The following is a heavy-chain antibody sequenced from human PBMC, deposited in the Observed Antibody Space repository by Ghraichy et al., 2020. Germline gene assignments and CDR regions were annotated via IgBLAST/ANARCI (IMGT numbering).Heavy chain of an antibody. CDR2: INHSGST. CDR1: GGSFSGYY. D-gene: IGHD5-18*01. Sequence: SETLSLTCAVYGGSFSGYYWSWIRQPPGKGLEWIGEINHSGSTNYNPSLKSRVTISVDTSKNQFSLKLSSVTAADTAVYYCAREGVDTATSSSERTSDYWGQGTLVTVSS. J-gene: IGHJ4*02. CDR3: AREGVDTATSSSERTSDY. V-gene: IGHV4-34*01.